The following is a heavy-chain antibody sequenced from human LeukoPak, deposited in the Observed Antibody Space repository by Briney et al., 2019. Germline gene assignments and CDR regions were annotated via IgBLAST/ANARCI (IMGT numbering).Heavy chain of an antibody. Sequence: GSLRLSCAVSGITLSNYGMSWVRQAPGKGLEWVAGISGSAGGTYYADSAKGRFTVSRDNAKNTLYLQLNNLRAEDTAVYFCAKRGVVIRVILVGFHKEAYYFDSWGQGALVTVSS. CDR2: ISGSAGGT. D-gene: IGHD3-22*01. CDR1: GITLSNYG. CDR3: AKRGVVIRVILVGFHKEAYYFDS. V-gene: IGHV3-23*01. J-gene: IGHJ4*02.